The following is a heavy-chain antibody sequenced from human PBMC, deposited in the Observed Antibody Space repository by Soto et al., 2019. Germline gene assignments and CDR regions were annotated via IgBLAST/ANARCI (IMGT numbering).Heavy chain of an antibody. CDR2: ILHDGNNK. J-gene: IGHJ4*02. CDR3: ARDDEGGSYCDLGY. Sequence: QVQLVESGGGVVQPGRSLRLSCAASGFTFSNYIMHWVRQAPGNGLEWVAIILHDGNNKYYADSVKGRFTISRDNSKNTLYLQMNSLRTEDTAIYYCARDDEGGSYCDLGYWGQGTLVTVSS. CDR1: GFTFSNYI. V-gene: IGHV3-30-3*01. D-gene: IGHD3-10*01.